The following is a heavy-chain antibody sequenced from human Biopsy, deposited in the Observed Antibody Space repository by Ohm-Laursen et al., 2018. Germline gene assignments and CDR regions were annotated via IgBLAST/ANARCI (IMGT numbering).Heavy chain of an antibody. J-gene: IGHJ4*01. CDR1: GFIFSDYG. CDR2: ISGSSNNI. D-gene: IGHD6-25*01. V-gene: IGHV3-9*01. Sequence: RSLRLSCAASGFIFSDYGMHWVRQAPGKGLEGVSGISGSSNNIIYADSVRGRFTISRDNAKSSLYLEMNSLRSEDTAFYYCTKRRTAVRPFDSWGHGTLVTVSS. CDR3: TKRRTAVRPFDS.